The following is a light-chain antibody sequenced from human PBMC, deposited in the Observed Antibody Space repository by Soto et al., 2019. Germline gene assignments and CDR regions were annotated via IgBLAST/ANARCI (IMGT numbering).Light chain of an antibody. CDR3: QQRSNWPQYT. Sequence: EIVLTQSPATLSLSPGERATLSCRASQSVGSSLAWYQQKPGQAPRLLIYDASNRATGFPARFSGSGSGTAFSLTISSLEPEDFAVYYCQQRSNWPQYTFGQGTKLESK. V-gene: IGKV3-11*01. CDR1: QSVGSS. CDR2: DAS. J-gene: IGKJ2*01.